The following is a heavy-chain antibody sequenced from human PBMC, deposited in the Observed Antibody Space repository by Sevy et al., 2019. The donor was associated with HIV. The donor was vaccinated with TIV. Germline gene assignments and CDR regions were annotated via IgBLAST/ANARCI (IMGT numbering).Heavy chain of an antibody. CDR3: AKAGYSSSWYNWYFDL. Sequence: GESLKISCAASGFTFSSYAMSWVRQAPGKGLEWVSAISGSGGSTYYADSVKGRFTISRDNSKNTLYLQMNSLRAEDTAVYYCAKAGYSSSWYNWYFDLWGRGTLVTVSS. J-gene: IGHJ2*01. V-gene: IGHV3-23*01. CDR2: ISGSGGST. D-gene: IGHD6-13*01. CDR1: GFTFSSYA.